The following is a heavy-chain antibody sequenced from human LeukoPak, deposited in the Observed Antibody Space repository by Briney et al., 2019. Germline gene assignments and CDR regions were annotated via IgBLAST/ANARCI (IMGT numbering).Heavy chain of an antibody. CDR1: GIAFSEYF. D-gene: IGHD2-15*01. V-gene: IGHV3-11*04. Sequence: GGSLSLSCAASGIAFSEYFMTWIRQAPGKGPEWLSHISGSGSYIYYADSVKGRFTISRDNAKNALYLQMNSLRADDTVIYYCARIPSQDRTWFDPWGQGTLVTVSS. CDR3: ARIPSQDRTWFDP. J-gene: IGHJ5*02. CDR2: ISGSGSYI.